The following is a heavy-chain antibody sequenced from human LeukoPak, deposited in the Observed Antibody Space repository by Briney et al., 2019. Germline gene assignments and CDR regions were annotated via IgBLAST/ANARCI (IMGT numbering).Heavy chain of an antibody. CDR1: GFTFRNAW. Sequence: PGGSLGLSCAASGFTFRNAWMSWVRQAPGKGLKWVGRIRGKSDGGTTDYAAPVKGRFTISRDDSKNTMYLQMNSLKIEDTAVYYCTTVSISMILVNKDYWGQGTLVTVSS. J-gene: IGHJ4*02. CDR2: IRGKSDGGTT. D-gene: IGHD3-22*01. CDR3: TTVSISMILVNKDY. V-gene: IGHV3-15*01.